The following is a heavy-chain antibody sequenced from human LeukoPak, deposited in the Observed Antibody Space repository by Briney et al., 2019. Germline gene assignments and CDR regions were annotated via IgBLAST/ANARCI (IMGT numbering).Heavy chain of an antibody. V-gene: IGHV1-69*13. D-gene: IGHD6-13*01. CDR3: ARDKRSSWSQLDYYYYGMDV. Sequence: SVKASCKASGGTFSSYAISWVRQAPGQGLEWMGGIIPIFGTANYAQKFQGRVTITADESTSTAYMELSSLRSEDTAVYYCARDKRSSWSQLDYYYYGMDVWGKGTTVTVSS. J-gene: IGHJ6*04. CDR1: GGTFSSYA. CDR2: IIPIFGTA.